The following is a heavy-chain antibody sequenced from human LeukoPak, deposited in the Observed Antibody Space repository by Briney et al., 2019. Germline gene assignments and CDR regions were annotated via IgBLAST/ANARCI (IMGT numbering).Heavy chain of an antibody. J-gene: IGHJ5*02. CDR1: GGSITSGTYY. V-gene: IGHV4-39*01. Sequence: PSETLSLTCTVSGGSITSGTYYWGWIRQAPGNGGEWIGSIFFTGSTYYNPLLKSLVTIAVDTSNNQFSLNLSSVTAADTAFYFCARLDEVGLTGSGCLDPRRGGVLLSVRS. D-gene: IGHD1-26*01. CDR3: ARLDEVGLTGSGCLDP. CDR2: IFFTGST.